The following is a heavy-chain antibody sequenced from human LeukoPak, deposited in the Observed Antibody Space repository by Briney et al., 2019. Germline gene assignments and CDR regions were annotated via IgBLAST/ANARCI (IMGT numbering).Heavy chain of an antibody. V-gene: IGHV3-30*16. CDR2: ISYDGSNK. CDR1: GFTFSSYA. Sequence: PGGSLRLSCAASGFTFSSYAMHWVRQAPGKGLEWVAVISYDGSNKYYADSVKGRFTISRDNSKNTLYLQMNSLRAEDTAVYYCARDPRGVDLDYWGQGTLVTVSS. J-gene: IGHJ4*02. D-gene: IGHD1-26*01. CDR3: ARDPRGVDLDY.